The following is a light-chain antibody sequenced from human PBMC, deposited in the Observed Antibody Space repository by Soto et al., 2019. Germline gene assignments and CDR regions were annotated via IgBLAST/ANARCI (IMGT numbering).Light chain of an antibody. V-gene: IGKV1-5*01. CDR3: QQYSDSSGA. Sequence: DIQMSQSPSTQSGSVGDRVTIACGASQSIGTWLAWYQQKPGKAPKLLIFDASTLESGVPSRFSGSGSGTDFTLTISSLQPDDFATYYCQQYSDSSGAFGQGTKVDIK. J-gene: IGKJ1*01. CDR2: DAS. CDR1: QSIGTW.